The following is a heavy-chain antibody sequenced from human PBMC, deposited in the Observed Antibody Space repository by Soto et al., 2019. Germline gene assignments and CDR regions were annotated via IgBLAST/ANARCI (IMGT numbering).Heavy chain of an antibody. Sequence: SWVLKESGKGLEWVSRIGGSGGSTKYGDSVMGRFTISRDNSKNTLSLRMNSLRVEDTALYYCTKRNSSGCYYFDSCGQRTL. D-gene: IGHD6-25*01. J-gene: IGHJ4*02. CDR2: IGGSGGST. CDR3: TKRNSSGCYYFDS. V-gene: IGHV3-23*01.